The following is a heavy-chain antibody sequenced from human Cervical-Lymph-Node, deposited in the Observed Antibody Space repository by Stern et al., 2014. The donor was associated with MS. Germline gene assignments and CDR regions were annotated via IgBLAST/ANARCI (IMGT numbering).Heavy chain of an antibody. CDR2: VHYNGNT. D-gene: IGHD3-16*01. V-gene: IGHV4-39*01. Sequence: QVQLQESGPGLVKASETLSLTCTVSGVSLSSTNYYWGWIRQPPGKGLEXIGNVHYNGNTHYTPSLKSRANIYIDTISVETSEDQFSLKLSSVTAADTAVYYCARLGGLMDDDGFDIWGQGTMVTVSS. CDR1: GVSLSSTNYY. CDR3: ARLGGLMDDDGFDI. J-gene: IGHJ3*02.